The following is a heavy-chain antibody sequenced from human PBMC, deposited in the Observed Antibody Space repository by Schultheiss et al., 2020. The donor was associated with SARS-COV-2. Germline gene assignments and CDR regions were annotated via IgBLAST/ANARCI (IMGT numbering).Heavy chain of an antibody. CDR2: ISSSGGST. V-gene: IGHV3-23*01. D-gene: IGHD6-13*01. Sequence: GESLKISCAASGFTFSSYSMNWVRQAPGKGLEWVSSISSSGGSTYYADSVKGRFTISRDNSKDTLYLQMNSLRAEDTAVYYCAKSQTIAAAGTDYWGQGTLVTVSS. CDR1: GFTFSSYS. J-gene: IGHJ4*02. CDR3: AKSQTIAAAGTDY.